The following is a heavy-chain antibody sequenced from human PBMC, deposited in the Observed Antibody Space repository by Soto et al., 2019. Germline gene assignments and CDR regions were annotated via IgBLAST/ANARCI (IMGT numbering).Heavy chain of an antibody. V-gene: IGHV5-51*01. Sequence: GESLKISCKGSGYSFTSYWIGWVRQMPGKGLEWMGIIYPGDSDTRYSPSFQGQVTISADKSISTAYLQWSSLKASDTAMYYCASTAVAGLYDHGMDAWVQGTTGTVSS. J-gene: IGHJ6*01. CDR3: ASTAVAGLYDHGMDA. D-gene: IGHD6-19*01. CDR1: GYSFTSYW. CDR2: IYPGDSDT.